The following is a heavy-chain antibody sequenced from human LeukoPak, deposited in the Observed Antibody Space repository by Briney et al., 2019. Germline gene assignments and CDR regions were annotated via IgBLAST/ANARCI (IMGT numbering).Heavy chain of an antibody. J-gene: IGHJ4*02. V-gene: IGHV1-24*01. D-gene: IGHD3-3*01. CDR3: ASPTSFWSGYYDFDY. Sequence: ASVKVSCKVSGYTLTELSMHWVRQAPGKGLAWMGGFDPEDGETIYAQKFQGRVTMTEDTSTDTAYMELSSLRSEDTAVYYCASPTSFWSGYYDFDYWGQGTLVTVSS. CDR2: FDPEDGET. CDR1: GYTLTELS.